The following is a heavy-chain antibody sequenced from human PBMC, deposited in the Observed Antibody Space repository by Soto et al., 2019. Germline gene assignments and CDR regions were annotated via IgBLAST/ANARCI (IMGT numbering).Heavy chain of an antibody. Sequence: QVQLVQSGAEVKKPGTSVKVSCKASGYTFTSNGISWVRQAPGQGLEWMGWISTYNGNTNYAQKLQGRGTMTRDTSTSIAYMELRDLRSDDTAVYYCVRDGYGDYGYWGQGSLVTVSS. CDR2: ISTYNGNT. V-gene: IGHV1-18*01. CDR3: VRDGYGDYGY. D-gene: IGHD4-17*01. CDR1: GYTFTSNG. J-gene: IGHJ4*02.